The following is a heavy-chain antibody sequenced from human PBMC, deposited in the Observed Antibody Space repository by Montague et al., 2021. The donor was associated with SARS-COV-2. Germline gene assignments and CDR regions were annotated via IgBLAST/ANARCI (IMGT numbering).Heavy chain of an antibody. CDR1: GASIMGYH. CDR3: ARFFRVGTSSAFDR. CDR2: VRDTGTT. Sequence: SETLSLTCGVSGASIMGYHWSWVRKPPGRGLEWIGDVRDTGTTNYNPSLHNRITISIDTSEGQFSLRLTSVTAADRAVYYCARFFRVGTSSAFDRWGQGIPVTVSS. D-gene: IGHD3-10*01. V-gene: IGHV4-59*08. J-gene: IGHJ4*02.